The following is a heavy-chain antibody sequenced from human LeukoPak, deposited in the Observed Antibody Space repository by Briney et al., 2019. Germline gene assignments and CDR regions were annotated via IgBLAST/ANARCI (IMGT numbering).Heavy chain of an antibody. D-gene: IGHD5-18*01. CDR3: ARGYSHGSAAFDY. CDR1: GFTFSSFP. Sequence: GGSLRLSCAASGFTFSSFPIHWVRQAPGKGLEWVALISYDGSNKYYADSVKGRFTISRDNSKNTLYLQMSSLRAEDTAVYYCARGYSHGSAAFDYWGQGTLVTVAS. J-gene: IGHJ4*02. CDR2: ISYDGSNK. V-gene: IGHV3-30*03.